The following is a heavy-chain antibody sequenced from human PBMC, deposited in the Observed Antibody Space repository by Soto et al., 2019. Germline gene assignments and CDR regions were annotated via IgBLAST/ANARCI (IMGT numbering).Heavy chain of an antibody. CDR2: IYYSGST. J-gene: IGHJ4*02. CDR3: ARGYGSGSYYTLFDY. CDR1: GGSISSYY. Sequence: SETLSLTCTVSGGSISSYYWSWIRQPPGKGLEWIGYIYYSGSTNYNPSLKSRVTISVDTSKNQFSLKLSSVTAADTAVYYCARGYGSGSYYTLFDYWGQGTVVTVSS. V-gene: IGHV4-59*01. D-gene: IGHD3-10*01.